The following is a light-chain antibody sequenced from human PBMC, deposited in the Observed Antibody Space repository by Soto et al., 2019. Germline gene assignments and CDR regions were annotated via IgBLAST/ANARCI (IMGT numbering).Light chain of an antibody. CDR3: QQFSSYPLT. V-gene: IGKV3-20*01. CDR1: QTINRIY. J-gene: IGKJ4*01. Sequence: EIVLTQSPGNLSLSPGERATLPCKASQTINRIYVAWYQQKPGQAPRFLIYRTSDRANGIPGRFSGSGSGTDFTLTISRLEPEDFAVYYCQQFSSYPLTFGGGTKVDIK. CDR2: RTS.